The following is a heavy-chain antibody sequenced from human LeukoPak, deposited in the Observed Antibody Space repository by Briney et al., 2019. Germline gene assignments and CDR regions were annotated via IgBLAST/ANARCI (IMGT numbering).Heavy chain of an antibody. CDR2: IYTSGST. D-gene: IGHD3-22*01. J-gene: IGHJ4*02. CDR3: ARENYYDSSGYLFDY. Sequence: SETLSLTCTVSGGSISSGSYYWSWIRQPAGKGLEWIGRIYTSGSTNYNPSLKSRVTISVDTSKNQFSLKLSSVTAADTAVYYCARENYYDSSGYLFDYWGQGTLVTVS. CDR1: GGSISSGSYY. V-gene: IGHV4-61*02.